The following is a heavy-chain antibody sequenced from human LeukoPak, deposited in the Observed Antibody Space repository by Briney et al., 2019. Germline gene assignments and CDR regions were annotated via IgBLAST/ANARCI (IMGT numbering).Heavy chain of an antibody. CDR1: GGSISSSSYY. Sequence: SETLSLTCTVSGGSISSSSYYWGWIRQPPGKGLEWIGSMYYSGSTYYNPSLKSRVTISVDTSKNQFSLKLSSVTAADTAVYYCARPLGMSSRVDYWGQGTLVTVSS. J-gene: IGHJ4*02. CDR3: ARPLGMSSRVDY. D-gene: IGHD7-27*01. CDR2: MYYSGST. V-gene: IGHV4-39*07.